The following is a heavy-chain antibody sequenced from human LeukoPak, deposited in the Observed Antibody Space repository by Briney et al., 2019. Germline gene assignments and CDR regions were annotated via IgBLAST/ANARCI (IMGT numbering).Heavy chain of an antibody. Sequence: PGGSLRLSCAASGFTFSSYSMNWVRQAPGKGLEWVSYISSSSTIYYADSVKGRFTISRDNAKNSLYLQMNSLRAEDTAVYYCAREVAYYDFWSGERDAFDIWGQGTMVTVSS. J-gene: IGHJ3*02. CDR3: AREVAYYDFWSGERDAFDI. V-gene: IGHV3-48*01. CDR1: GFTFSSYS. D-gene: IGHD3-3*01. CDR2: ISSSSTI.